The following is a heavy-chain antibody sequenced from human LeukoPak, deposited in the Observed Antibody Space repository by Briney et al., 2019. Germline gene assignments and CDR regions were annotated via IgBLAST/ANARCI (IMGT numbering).Heavy chain of an antibody. J-gene: IGHJ4*02. CDR2: ISSSSSYI. Sequence: GGSLRLSCAASGFTFSSYSMNWVRQAPGKGLEWVSSISSSSSYIYYADSVKGRFTISRDNAKNSLYLQMNSLRAEDTAVYYCARDFYDSSGYYLYFDYWGQGTLVTVSS. V-gene: IGHV3-21*01. CDR1: GFTFSSYS. CDR3: ARDFYDSSGYYLYFDY. D-gene: IGHD3-22*01.